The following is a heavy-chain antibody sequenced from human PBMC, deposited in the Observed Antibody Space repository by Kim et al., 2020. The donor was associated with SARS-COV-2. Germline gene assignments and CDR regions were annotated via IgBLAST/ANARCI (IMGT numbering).Heavy chain of an antibody. V-gene: IGHV3-11*04. J-gene: IGHJ6*02. D-gene: IGHD4-17*01. Sequence: VKGRFTISNDNAKNSLYLPMNSLRAGDTAVYYCARDPYGGGLFYYYYGMDVWGQGTTVTVSS. CDR3: ARDPYGGGLFYYYYGMDV.